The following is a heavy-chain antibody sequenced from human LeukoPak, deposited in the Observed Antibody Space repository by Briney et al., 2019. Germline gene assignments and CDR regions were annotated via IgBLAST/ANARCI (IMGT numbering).Heavy chain of an antibody. Sequence: PGGSLRLSCAASGFTFSSYAMSWVRQAPGKGLEWVSAISGSGGSTYYADSVKGRFTISRDNSKNTLYLQMNSLRAEDTAVYYCAKDTIPYSSSWYVFDYWGQGTLVTVSS. D-gene: IGHD6-13*01. CDR3: AKDTIPYSSSWYVFDY. CDR1: GFTFSSYA. CDR2: ISGSGGST. V-gene: IGHV3-23*01. J-gene: IGHJ4*02.